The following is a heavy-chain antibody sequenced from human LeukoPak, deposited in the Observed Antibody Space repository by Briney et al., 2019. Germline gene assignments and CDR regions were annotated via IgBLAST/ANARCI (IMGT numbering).Heavy chain of an antibody. CDR2: VDYSGNT. J-gene: IGHJ5*02. Sequence: PSETLSLTCTVSGASLNNYYWNWVRQPPGKELEWIGNVDYSGNTRHNPSLKSRVTISLDTSKNHFSLRLSSVTAADTAVYYCAMQVGIYGDYNNWFDPWGQGARVTVSS. D-gene: IGHD4-17*01. V-gene: IGHV4-59*08. CDR1: GASLNNYY. CDR3: AMQVGIYGDYNNWFDP.